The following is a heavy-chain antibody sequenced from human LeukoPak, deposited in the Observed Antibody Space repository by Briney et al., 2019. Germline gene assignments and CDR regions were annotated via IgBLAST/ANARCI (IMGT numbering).Heavy chain of an antibody. CDR3: LRVGVGSGYFDH. CDR1: GGSISSYY. CDR2: IYYGGST. D-gene: IGHD6-19*01. J-gene: IGHJ4*02. Sequence: SETLSLTCTVSGGSISSYYWSWIRQPPGKGLEGIGDIYYGGSTNDNPSLKSRVTISVDTSKNQFSLKPSSVNAADRVVYYCLRVGVGSGYFDHWGPGTPVHVSS. V-gene: IGHV4-59*01.